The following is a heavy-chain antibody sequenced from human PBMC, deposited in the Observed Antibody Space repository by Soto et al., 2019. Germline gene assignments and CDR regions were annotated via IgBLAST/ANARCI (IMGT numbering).Heavy chain of an antibody. D-gene: IGHD2-15*01. V-gene: IGHV4-34*01. CDR1: GGSFSGYY. J-gene: IGHJ6*03. Sequence: SETLSLTCAVYGGSFSGYYWSWIRQPPGKGLEWIGEINHSGSTNYNPSLKSRVTISVDTSKNQFSLKLGSVTAADTAVYYCAARLAGTYYYMDVWGKGTTVTVSS. CDR2: INHSGST. CDR3: AARLAGTYYYMDV.